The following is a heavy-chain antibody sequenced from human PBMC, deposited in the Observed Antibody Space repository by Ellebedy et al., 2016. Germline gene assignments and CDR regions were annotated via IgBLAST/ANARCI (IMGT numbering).Heavy chain of an antibody. CDR2: ISWNSGSI. V-gene: IGHV3-9*01. J-gene: IGHJ4*02. CDR1: GFTFDDYA. Sequence: SLKISCAASGFTFDDYAMHWVRQAPGKGLEWVSGISWNSGSIGYADSVKGRFTISRDNAKNSLYLQMNSLRAEDTAVYYCARGDSSGWYWGYYFDYWGQGTLVTVSS. CDR3: ARGDSSGWYWGYYFDY. D-gene: IGHD6-19*01.